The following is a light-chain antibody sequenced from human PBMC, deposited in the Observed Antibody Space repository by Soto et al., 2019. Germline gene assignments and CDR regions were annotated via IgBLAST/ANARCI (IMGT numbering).Light chain of an antibody. Sequence: QAVLTQPPSVSGASGQRVTISCTGSSSNIGAGYDVHWYQQLPGTAPKLLIYGNSNRPSGVPDRFSGSKSDTSASLAITGLQAEDEADYYCQSYDRSLSGSVFGGVTKVTVL. V-gene: IGLV1-40*01. J-gene: IGLJ3*02. CDR2: GNS. CDR3: QSYDRSLSGSV. CDR1: SSNIGAGYD.